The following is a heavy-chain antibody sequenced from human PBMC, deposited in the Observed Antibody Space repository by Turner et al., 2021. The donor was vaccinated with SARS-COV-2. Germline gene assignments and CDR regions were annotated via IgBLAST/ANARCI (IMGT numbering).Heavy chain of an antibody. CDR2: IYYSGST. V-gene: IGHV4-31*03. CDR1: GGSISSGGYY. CDR3: ARDHLYFDWLPYGMDV. Sequence: QVQLQESGPGLVKPSQTLSLTCTVTGGSISSGGYYWSWIRQHPGKGLEWIGYIYYSGSTYYNPSLKSRVTISVDTSKNQFSLKLSSVTAADTAVYFCARDHLYFDWLPYGMDVWGQGTTVTVSS. J-gene: IGHJ6*02. D-gene: IGHD3-9*01.